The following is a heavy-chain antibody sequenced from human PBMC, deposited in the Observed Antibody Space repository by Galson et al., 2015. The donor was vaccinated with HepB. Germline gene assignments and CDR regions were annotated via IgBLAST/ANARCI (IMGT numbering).Heavy chain of an antibody. CDR2: ITNDGGNT. V-gene: IGHV3-23*01. CDR3: ANCLTRDMSDFNY. D-gene: IGHD7-27*01. CDR1: GFTFSNYA. Sequence: SLRLSCAASGFTFSNYAMTWVRQAPGKRLEWVSTITNDGGNTYYADAVKGRFTISRDNSKNTLYLQMNSLTAADTAVYFCANCLTRDMSDFNYWGQGILVTVSS. J-gene: IGHJ4*02.